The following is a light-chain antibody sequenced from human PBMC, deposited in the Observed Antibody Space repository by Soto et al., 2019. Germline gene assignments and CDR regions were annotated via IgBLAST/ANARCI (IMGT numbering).Light chain of an antibody. CDR3: QHYNNWPPWT. V-gene: IGKV3-15*01. CDR1: QSVSSN. J-gene: IGKJ1*01. CDR2: GAS. Sequence: EIVITPSPSTLSASPLYRATFSFSTSQSVSSNLAWYQQKPGQAPRLLIYGASIRATGIPARFSGSGSGTEFTLTISTLQSEDFAIYYCQHYNNWPPWTFGQGTKVDIK.